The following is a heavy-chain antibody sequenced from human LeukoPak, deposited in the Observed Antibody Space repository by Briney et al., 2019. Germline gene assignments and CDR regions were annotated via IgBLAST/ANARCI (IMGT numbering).Heavy chain of an antibody. CDR2: IVVGSGNT. J-gene: IGHJ6*03. D-gene: IGHD3-10*01. CDR3: AAGYYYSSGSSYMDV. CDR1: GFTFTSST. Sequence: ASVKVSCKASGFTFTSSTMQWVRQARGQRLEWIGWIVVGSGNTNYAQKFQERVTITRDMSTSTVYMEVSSLRSEDTAVYYCAAGYYYSSGSSYMDVWGKGTTVTISS. V-gene: IGHV1-58*02.